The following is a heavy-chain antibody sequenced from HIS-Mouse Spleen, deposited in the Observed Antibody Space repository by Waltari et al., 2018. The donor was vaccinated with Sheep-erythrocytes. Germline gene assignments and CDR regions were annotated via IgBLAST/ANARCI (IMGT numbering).Heavy chain of an antibody. CDR1: GYTFTVSY. V-gene: IGHV1-2*02. D-gene: IGHD1-20*01. J-gene: IGHJ1*01. Sequence: QVQLVQPGAEVKKPGASVKVSCKASGYTFTVSYMNWVRQAPGQGLEWMGWINPNGGGTNYAQKFQGRVTMTRDTSISTAYMELSRLRSDDTAVYYCARVESMTGTGYFQHWGQGTLVTVSS. CDR3: ARVESMTGTGYFQH. CDR2: INPNGGGT.